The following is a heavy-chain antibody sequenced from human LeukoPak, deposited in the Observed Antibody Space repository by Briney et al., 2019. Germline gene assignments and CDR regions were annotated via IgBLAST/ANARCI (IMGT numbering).Heavy chain of an antibody. D-gene: IGHD3/OR15-3a*01. J-gene: IGHJ4*02. CDR2: IGSDNKP. CDR1: GFTFSAYA. Sequence: GGSLRLSCEASGFTFSAYAMTWVRQAPGKGLEWVSSIGSDNKPHYSESVKGRFAISRDNAKNSLYLQTNSLRDEDTAVYYCARAFGLTDYWGQGTLVTVSS. V-gene: IGHV3-69-1*01. CDR3: ARAFGLTDY.